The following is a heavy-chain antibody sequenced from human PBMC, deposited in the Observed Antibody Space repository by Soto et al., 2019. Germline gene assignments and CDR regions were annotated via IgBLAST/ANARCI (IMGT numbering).Heavy chain of an antibody. D-gene: IGHD2-8*01. V-gene: IGHV2-5*02. CDR2: IYWDDDK. CDR1: GFSLSTRGVG. Sequence: QITLKESGPTLVKPTQTLTLTCTFSGFSLSTRGVGVGWIRQPPGKALEWLALIYWDDDKRNSPSLKNRLTITKDTSKNQVVLTMTNMDPVDTATYYCAHSRGYCTNGVCYTYNDYWGQGTLVTVSS. CDR3: AHSRGYCTNGVCYTYNDY. J-gene: IGHJ4*02.